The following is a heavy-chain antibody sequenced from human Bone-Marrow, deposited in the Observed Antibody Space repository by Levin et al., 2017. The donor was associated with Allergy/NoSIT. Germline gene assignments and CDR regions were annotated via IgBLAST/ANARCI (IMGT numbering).Heavy chain of an antibody. Sequence: SETLSLTCTVSGGSISSYYWSWIRQPPGKGLEWIGYIYYSGSTNYNPSLKSRVTISVDTSKNQFSLKLSSVTAADTAVYYCARDLWFGEFFRDNWFDPWGQGTLVTVSS. D-gene: IGHD3-10*01. CDR2: IYYSGST. CDR3: ARDLWFGEFFRDNWFDP. J-gene: IGHJ5*02. CDR1: GGSISSYY. V-gene: IGHV4-59*01.